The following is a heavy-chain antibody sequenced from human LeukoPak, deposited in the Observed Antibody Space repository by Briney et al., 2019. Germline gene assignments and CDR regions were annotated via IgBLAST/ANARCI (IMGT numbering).Heavy chain of an antibody. D-gene: IGHD3-22*01. Sequence: KTSETLSLTCAVYGGSFSGYYWSWIRQPPGKGLECIGEINHSGSTNYNPSLKSRVTISVDTSKNQFSLKLSSVTAADTAVYYCARGPYSYDSSGAFDIWGQGTMVTVSS. J-gene: IGHJ3*02. CDR3: ARGPYSYDSSGAFDI. CDR2: INHSGST. V-gene: IGHV4-34*01. CDR1: GGSFSGYY.